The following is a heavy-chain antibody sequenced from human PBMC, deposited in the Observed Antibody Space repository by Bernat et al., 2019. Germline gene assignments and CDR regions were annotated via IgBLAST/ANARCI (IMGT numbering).Heavy chain of an antibody. CDR1: GASIAGGSYH. CDR3: AKGDHLGELSH. V-gene: IGHV4-31*03. Sequence: QLQLQESGPRLVEPSQTLSLACTVTGASIAGGSYHWSWVRQYPGKGLEWIGFVSTSGSTSYNPSLKSRLSISLETSKNQFSDSLTSVTAADTAVYYCAKGDHLGELSHWGQGALVTVSS. J-gene: IGHJ4*02. D-gene: IGHD3-16*02. CDR2: VSTSGST.